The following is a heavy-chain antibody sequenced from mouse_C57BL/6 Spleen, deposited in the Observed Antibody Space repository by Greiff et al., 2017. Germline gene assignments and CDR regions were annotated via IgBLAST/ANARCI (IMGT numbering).Heavy chain of an antibody. CDR2: ISYSGST. D-gene: IGHD2-4*01. V-gene: IGHV3-8*01. CDR3: ARSGGLRQGGWWDFDG. Sequence: DVQLVESGPGLAKPSQTLSLTCSASGYSFTSYYWNWVRKFPGNKLEYMGYISYSGSTYYNPSLKSRISITRDTSKNQYYLRLNSVTTEDTATYYCARSGGLRQGGWWDFDGRGTGTTVTVA. J-gene: IGHJ1*03. CDR1: GYSFTSYY.